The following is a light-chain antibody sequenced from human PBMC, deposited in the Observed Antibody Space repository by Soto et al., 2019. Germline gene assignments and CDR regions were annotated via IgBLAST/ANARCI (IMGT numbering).Light chain of an antibody. CDR3: SSYPGSGV. J-gene: IGLJ3*02. Sequence: QSALTQPPSASGSPGQSVPISCTGTSSDVGGYNYVSWYQQHPGKATKLIIYEVSKRPSGVPDRFSGSKSGNTASLTVSGLQAEDEADYYCSSYPGSGVFGGGTKLTVL. V-gene: IGLV2-8*01. CDR2: EVS. CDR1: SSDVGGYNY.